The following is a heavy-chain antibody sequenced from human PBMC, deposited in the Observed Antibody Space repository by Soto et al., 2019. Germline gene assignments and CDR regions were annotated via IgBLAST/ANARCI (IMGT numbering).Heavy chain of an antibody. Sequence: GGSLRLSCAASRFTFSDYAMSWVRQAPGKGLEWVSAIGGGGGSPYYADSVKGRFTVSRDNPKNTLYLQMDSLGAEDTAVYYCAKDSMGLNGIYPPFDIWGQGTMVTVSS. CDR2: IGGGGGSP. J-gene: IGHJ3*02. V-gene: IGHV3-23*01. CDR1: RFTFSDYA. CDR3: AKDSMGLNGIYPPFDI. D-gene: IGHD3-10*01.